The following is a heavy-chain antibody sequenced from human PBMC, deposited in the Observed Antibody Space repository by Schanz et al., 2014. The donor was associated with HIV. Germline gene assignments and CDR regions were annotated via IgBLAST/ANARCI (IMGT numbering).Heavy chain of an antibody. CDR1: GFTFSSYW. D-gene: IGHD3-22*01. V-gene: IGHV3-7*01. CDR2: MNQDGSRK. J-gene: IGHJ6*02. CDR3: AKDRNWYDSKYRGKGNYYYFYGMDF. Sequence: EVQLVESGGGLVQPGGSLRLSCAASGFTFSSYWMTWVRQAPGKGLEMVANMNQDGSRKYYVDSVKGRFTISRDNSKNTVYLQLKSLRVEDTAVYYCAKDRNWYDSKYRGKGNYYYFYGMDFWGQGTTVTVSS.